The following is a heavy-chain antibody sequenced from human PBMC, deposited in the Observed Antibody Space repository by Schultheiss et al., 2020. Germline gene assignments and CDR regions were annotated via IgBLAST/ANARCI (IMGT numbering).Heavy chain of an antibody. Sequence: GSLRLSCAASGFTFSSYWMSWVRQAPGKGLEWIGSIYYSGSTYYNPSLKSRVTISVDTSKNQFSLKLSSVTAADTAVYYCARYCSGGSCYSYDAFDIWGQGTMVTVSS. J-gene: IGHJ3*02. D-gene: IGHD2-15*01. CDR2: IYYSGST. V-gene: IGHV4-39*01. CDR3: ARYCSGGSCYSYDAFDI. CDR1: GFTFSSYW.